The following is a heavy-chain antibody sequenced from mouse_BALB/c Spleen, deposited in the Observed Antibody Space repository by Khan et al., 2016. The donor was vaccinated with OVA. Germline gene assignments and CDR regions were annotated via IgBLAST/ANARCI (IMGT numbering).Heavy chain of an antibody. V-gene: IGHV3-6*02. D-gene: IGHD3-1*01. CDR1: GYSITSGYY. CDR3: ARGARATYYFDY. Sequence: EVQLQESGPGLVKPSQSLSLTCSVTGYSITSGYYCNWIRQFPGNKLEWMGYISYDGSNNYNPSLKNRISITRDTSKNQFFLKLNSVTTEDTVTDYCARGARATYYFDYWGQGTTLTVSA. J-gene: IGHJ2*01. CDR2: ISYDGSN.